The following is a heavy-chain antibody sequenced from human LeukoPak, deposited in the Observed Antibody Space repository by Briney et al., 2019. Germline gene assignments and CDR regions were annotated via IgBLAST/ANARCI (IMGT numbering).Heavy chain of an antibody. V-gene: IGHV1-2*02. CDR3: AVFPGIVGATPLRDYAFDI. CDR1: GYTFIGYY. D-gene: IGHD1-26*01. CDR2: INPKSGGT. Sequence: ASVKVSCKASGYTFIGYYMHWVRQAPGQRLEWMGWINPKSGGTKYAQKFQGRVTMTRDTSISTAYMELSRLKSDDTAVYYCAVFPGIVGATPLRDYAFDIWGQGTMVTVSS. J-gene: IGHJ3*02.